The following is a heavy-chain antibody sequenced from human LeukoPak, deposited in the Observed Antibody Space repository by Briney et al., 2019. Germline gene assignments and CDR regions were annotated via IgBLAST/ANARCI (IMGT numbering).Heavy chain of an antibody. Sequence: GGSLRLSCAASGFTFSSYAMSWVRQAPGKGLEWVSAISGSGGSTYYADSVKGRFTISRDNSKNTLYLQMNSLRAEDTAVYYCAKDPMPYYDSSGYVRPFDYWGQGTLVTVPS. D-gene: IGHD3-22*01. CDR2: ISGSGGST. V-gene: IGHV3-23*01. J-gene: IGHJ4*02. CDR3: AKDPMPYYDSSGYVRPFDY. CDR1: GFTFSSYA.